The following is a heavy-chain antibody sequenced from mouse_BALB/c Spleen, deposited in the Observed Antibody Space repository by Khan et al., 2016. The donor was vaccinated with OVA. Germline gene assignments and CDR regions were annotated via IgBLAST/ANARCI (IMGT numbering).Heavy chain of an antibody. V-gene: IGHV2-6-1*01. D-gene: IGHD2-10*01. J-gene: IGHJ4*01. CDR3: ARQPYYHYYIMDY. CDR1: GFSLSNYG. Sequence: VQLVESGPGLVAPSQSLSITCTISGFSLSNYGVHWVRQPPGKGLEWLVVIWSDGSAIYNSVFKARLSISKDNSKNQVFLKMNSLQTDDTAMYYCARQPYYHYYIMDYWGQGTSVTVSS. CDR2: IWSDGSA.